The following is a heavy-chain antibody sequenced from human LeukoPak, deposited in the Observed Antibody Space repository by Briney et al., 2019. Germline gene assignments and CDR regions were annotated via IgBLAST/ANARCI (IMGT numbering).Heavy chain of an antibody. V-gene: IGHV3-64*01. D-gene: IGHD1-26*01. CDR2: ISANGRST. Sequence: GGSLRLSCAASGFTVSSYSMHWVRQAPGKGLDFVSAISANGRSTYYASSVKGRFTISRDNSRNTLYLQMGSLRAEDLAVYYCARVGLGSGFDYWGQGTLVTVSS. CDR3: ARVGLGSGFDY. J-gene: IGHJ4*02. CDR1: GFTVSSYS.